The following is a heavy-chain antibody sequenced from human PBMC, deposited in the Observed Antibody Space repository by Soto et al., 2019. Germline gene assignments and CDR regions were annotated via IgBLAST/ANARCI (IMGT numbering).Heavy chain of an antibody. V-gene: IGHV1-2*02. Sequence: ASVKVSCKASEYSFTGHYLHWVRQAPGQGLEWMGWIDPKSGDTKYAPKFQDRVTMTRDTSISRAYMDLSSLRYDDTAVYYCARVGCSSIWCVTQFDNWGQGTLVTVSS. CDR2: IDPKSGDT. J-gene: IGHJ4*02. D-gene: IGHD2-2*01. CDR1: EYSFTGHY. CDR3: ARVGCSSIWCVTQFDN.